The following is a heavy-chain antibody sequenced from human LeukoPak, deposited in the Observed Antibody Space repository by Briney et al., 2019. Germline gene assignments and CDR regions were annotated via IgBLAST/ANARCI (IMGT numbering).Heavy chain of an antibody. D-gene: IGHD3-22*01. J-gene: IGHJ4*02. Sequence: GGSLRLSCAASGFTFSSYSMNWVRQAPGKGLEWVSSISSSSSYIYYADSVKSRFTISRDNAKNSLYLQMNSLRAEDTAVYYCARYYYDSSGYYYPWYFDYWGQGTLVTVSS. CDR3: ARYYYDSSGYYYPWYFDY. CDR1: GFTFSSYS. V-gene: IGHV3-21*01. CDR2: ISSSSSYI.